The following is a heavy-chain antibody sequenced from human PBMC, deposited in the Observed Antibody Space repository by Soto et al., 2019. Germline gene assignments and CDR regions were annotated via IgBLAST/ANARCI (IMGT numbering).Heavy chain of an antibody. Sequence: SETLSLTCTVSGGSVSSGGSCWNWIRQPPGKGLEWIGYISYSGSTNYNPSLNSRVTISVDTSKNQFSLKLSSVTAADTAMYYCARRYGSAFDIWGQGTMVTVSS. CDR3: ARRYGSAFDI. CDR1: GGSVSSGGSC. CDR2: ISYSGST. D-gene: IGHD3-10*01. V-gene: IGHV4-61*08. J-gene: IGHJ3*02.